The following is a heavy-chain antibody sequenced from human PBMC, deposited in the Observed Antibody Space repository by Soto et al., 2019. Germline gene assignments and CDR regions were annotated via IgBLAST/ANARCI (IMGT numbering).Heavy chain of an antibody. CDR3: ARGGILLSVRSLWKEPKTKYYMDV. CDR1: GFTFGTYG. V-gene: IGHV3-30*03. CDR2: ISFDGRDR. Sequence: WRPLRLSCAASGFTFGTYGMHRVRQAPGKGLEWVAGISFDGRDRYYAGSVKGRFPISRDNSKNTLYLQMDSLRAEDTAVYYCARGGILLSVRSLWKEPKTKYYMDVWGKGTTVTVSS. J-gene: IGHJ6*03. D-gene: IGHD3-10*02.